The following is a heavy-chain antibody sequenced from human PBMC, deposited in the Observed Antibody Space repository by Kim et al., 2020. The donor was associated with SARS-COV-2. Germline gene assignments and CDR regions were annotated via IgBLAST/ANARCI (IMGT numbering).Heavy chain of an antibody. CDR3: ARSSVVAGTRFGFDY. Sequence: SQTLSLTCAISGDRVSSNTAAWNWIRQSPSRGLEWLGRTYYRSKWYNDYAVSVKSRITINPDTSKNQFSLQLNSVTPEDTAVYYCARSSVVAGTRFGFDYWGQGTLVTVSS. V-gene: IGHV6-1*01. CDR2: TYYRSKWYN. CDR1: GDRVSSNTAA. J-gene: IGHJ4*02. D-gene: IGHD6-19*01.